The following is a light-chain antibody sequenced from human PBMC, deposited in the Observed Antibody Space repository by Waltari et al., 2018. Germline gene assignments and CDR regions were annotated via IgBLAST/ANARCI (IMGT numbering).Light chain of an antibody. CDR3: CSYAGSYTFGYV. CDR2: DVS. J-gene: IGLJ1*01. CDR1: SSDVGGYNY. Sequence: QSALTQPRSVSGSPGQSVTISCTGTSSDVGGYNYVSWYQQHPGKAPKPMIYDVSKRPAGVPDRLSGSKSGTTASLTISGLQAEDEADYYCCSYAGSYTFGYVFGTGTKVTVL. V-gene: IGLV2-11*01.